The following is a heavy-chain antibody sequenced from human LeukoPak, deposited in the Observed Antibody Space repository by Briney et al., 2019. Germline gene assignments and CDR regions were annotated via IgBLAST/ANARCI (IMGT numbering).Heavy chain of an antibody. CDR1: GGSISSSI. J-gene: IGHJ4*02. D-gene: IGHD2/OR15-2a*01. Sequence: ETLSLTCAVSGGSISSSIWWSWVGQPPGKGLDWVSTISDGGGSTYYADSVKGRFTISRDNSNNTLYLQMNSLRAEDTAVYYCAKRILDYWGRGTLVTASS. CDR2: ISDGGGST. V-gene: IGHV3-23*01. CDR3: AKRILDY.